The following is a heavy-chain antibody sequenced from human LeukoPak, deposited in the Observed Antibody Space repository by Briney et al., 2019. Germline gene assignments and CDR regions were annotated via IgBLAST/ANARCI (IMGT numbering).Heavy chain of an antibody. CDR1: GFTFSSYA. D-gene: IGHD3-10*01. CDR2: ISGSGGST. J-gene: IGHJ4*02. CDR3: AKPYYYGSGSYYPPAFDY. Sequence: GGSLRLSCAASGFTFSSYAMSWVRQAPGKGREWVSAISGSGGSTYYADSVKGRFTISRDNSKNTLYLQMNSLRAEDTAVYYCAKPYYYGSGSYYPPAFDYWGQGTLVTVSS. V-gene: IGHV3-23*01.